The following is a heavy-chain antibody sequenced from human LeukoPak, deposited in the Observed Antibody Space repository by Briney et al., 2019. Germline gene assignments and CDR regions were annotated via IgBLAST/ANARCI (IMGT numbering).Heavy chain of an antibody. CDR2: ISGSGHDI. CDR1: GSTFSDSY. V-gene: IGHV3-11*04. J-gene: IGHJ4*02. Sequence: GGSLRLSCAASGSTFSDSYMTWVRQAPGKGVEWVAYISGSGHDINYSESAKGRFTISRDNAKNSLYLQMNSLRAEDTAVYYCAKKKTDYSYPSSFDYWGQGTPVTVSS. CDR3: AKKKTDYSYPSSFDY. D-gene: IGHD4-11*01.